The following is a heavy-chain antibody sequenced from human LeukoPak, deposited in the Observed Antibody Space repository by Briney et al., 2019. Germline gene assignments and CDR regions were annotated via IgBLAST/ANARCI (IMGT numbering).Heavy chain of an antibody. D-gene: IGHD1-26*01. Sequence: GGPLRLSGAASGFTFSSYAMSWVRQAPGKGREWVSAISGSGGSTYYADSVKGRFTISRDNSKNTLYLQMNSLRAEDTAVYYCAKDRYSGSYYNYWGQGTLVTVSS. CDR2: ISGSGGST. CDR1: GFTFSSYA. J-gene: IGHJ4*02. V-gene: IGHV3-23*01. CDR3: AKDRYSGSYYNY.